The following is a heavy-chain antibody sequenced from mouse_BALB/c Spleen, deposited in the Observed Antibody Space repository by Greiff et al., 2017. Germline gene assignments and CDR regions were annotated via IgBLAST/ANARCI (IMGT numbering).Heavy chain of an antibody. V-gene: IGHV14-3*02. CDR3: ASLPYGYGFAY. Sequence: VQLKESGAELVKPGASVKLSCTASGFNIKDTYMHWVKQRPEQGLEWIGRIDPANGNTKYDPKFQGKATITADTSSNTAYLQLSSLTSEDTAVYYCASLPYGYGFAYWGQGTLVTVSA. CDR2: IDPANGNT. D-gene: IGHD1-2*01. CDR1: GFNIKDTY. J-gene: IGHJ3*01.